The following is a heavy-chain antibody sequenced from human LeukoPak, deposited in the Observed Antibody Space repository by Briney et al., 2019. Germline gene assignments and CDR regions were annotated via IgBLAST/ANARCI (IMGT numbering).Heavy chain of an antibody. V-gene: IGHV3-48*04. Sequence: GGSLRLSCAASGFTFSSYSMNWVRQAPGKGLEWVSYISSSSSTIYYADSVKGRFTISRDNAKNSLYLQMNSLRAEGTAVYYCARDFSDNCSSTSCQGVYYYYYYMDVWGKGTTVTVSS. CDR3: ARDFSDNCSSTSCQGVYYYYYYMDV. D-gene: IGHD2-2*01. J-gene: IGHJ6*03. CDR2: ISSSSSTI. CDR1: GFTFSSYS.